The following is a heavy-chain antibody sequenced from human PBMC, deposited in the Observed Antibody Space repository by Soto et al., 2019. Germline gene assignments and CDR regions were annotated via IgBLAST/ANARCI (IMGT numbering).Heavy chain of an antibody. Sequence: GGSLRLSCAASGFTFSSYAMHWVRQAPGKGLEWVAVISYDGSNKYYADSVKGRFTISRDNSKNTLYLQMNSLRAEDTAVYYCASAWLRYFDWLLPPGGYWGQGTLVTVSS. CDR1: GFTFSSYA. V-gene: IGHV3-30-3*01. CDR2: ISYDGSNK. CDR3: ASAWLRYFDWLLPPGGY. J-gene: IGHJ4*02. D-gene: IGHD3-9*01.